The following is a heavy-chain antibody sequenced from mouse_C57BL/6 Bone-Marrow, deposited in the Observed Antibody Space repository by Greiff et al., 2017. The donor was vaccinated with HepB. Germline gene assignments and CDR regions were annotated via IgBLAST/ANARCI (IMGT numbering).Heavy chain of an antibody. V-gene: IGHV1-26*01. Sequence: EVQLQQSGPELVKPGASVKISCKASGYTFTDYYVNWVKQSHGKSLEWIGDINPNNGGTSYNQKFKGKATLTVDKSSSTAYMELRSLTSEDSAVYYCARGIYYDYDGRYFDVWGTGTTVTVSS. CDR1: GYTFTDYY. CDR2: INPNNGGT. D-gene: IGHD2-4*01. CDR3: ARGIYYDYDGRYFDV. J-gene: IGHJ1*03.